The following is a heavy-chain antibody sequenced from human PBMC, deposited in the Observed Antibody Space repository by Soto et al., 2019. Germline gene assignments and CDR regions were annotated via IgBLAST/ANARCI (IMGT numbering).Heavy chain of an antibody. J-gene: IGHJ4*02. CDR2: ISNRGSSA. Sequence: EVHLVQSGGGLVQPGESLSLSCVASGFTFNDYAMHWVRQTPGKGLEWVEAISNRGSSAYYADSVKGRFTVSRDKSTKTLSLHMHALRVENTAVYFCAKAFCDAATCFACESWGQGTPVAVSP. CDR1: GFTFNDYA. D-gene: IGHD2-2*01. CDR3: AKAFCDAATCFACES. V-gene: IGHV3-23*04.